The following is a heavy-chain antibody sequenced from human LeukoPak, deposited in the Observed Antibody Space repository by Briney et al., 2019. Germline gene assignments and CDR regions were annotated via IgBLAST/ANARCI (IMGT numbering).Heavy chain of an antibody. J-gene: IGHJ3*02. CDR3: ARDGWELLRDAFDI. V-gene: IGHV3-21*01. D-gene: IGHD1-26*01. CDR1: GFTFSSYS. Sequence: GGSLRLSCAASGFTFSSYSMNWVRQAPGKGLEWVSYISSSSSYIYYADSVKGRFTISRDNAKNSLYLQMNSLRAEDTAVYYCARDGWELLRDAFDIWGQGTMVTVSS. CDR2: ISSSSSYI.